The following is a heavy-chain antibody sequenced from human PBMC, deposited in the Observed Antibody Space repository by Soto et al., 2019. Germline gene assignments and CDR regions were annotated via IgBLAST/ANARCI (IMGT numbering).Heavy chain of an antibody. CDR3: ASSRQPENCSGGSCYSPYYYYCMDV. V-gene: IGHV1-46*01. CDR2: INPSGGST. CDR1: GYTFTSYY. J-gene: IGHJ6*03. D-gene: IGHD2-15*01. Sequence: ASVKVSCKASGYTFTSYYMHWVRQAPGQGLEWMGIINPSGGSTSYAQKFQGRVTISVDTSKNQFSLKLSSVTAADTAVYYCASSRQPENCSGGSCYSPYYYYCMDVWGKGTTVTVSS.